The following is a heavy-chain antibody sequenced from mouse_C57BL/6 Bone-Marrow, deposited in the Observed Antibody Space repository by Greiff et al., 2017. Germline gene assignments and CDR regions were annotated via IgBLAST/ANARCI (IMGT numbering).Heavy chain of an antibody. Sequence: VQLQQSGAELVRPGSSVKLSCKASGYTFTSYWMDWVKQRPGQGLEWIGNIYPSDSETHYNQKFKDKATLTVDKSSSTAYMQLSSLTSEDSAVYYCAIIYYYGSSYEDYWGQGTTLTVSS. CDR2: IYPSDSET. CDR3: AIIYYYGSSYEDY. D-gene: IGHD1-1*01. J-gene: IGHJ2*01. V-gene: IGHV1-61*01. CDR1: GYTFTSYW.